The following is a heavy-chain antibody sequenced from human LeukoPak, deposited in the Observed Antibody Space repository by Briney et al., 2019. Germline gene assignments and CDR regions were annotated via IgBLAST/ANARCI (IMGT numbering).Heavy chain of an antibody. V-gene: IGHV4-38-2*01. Sequence: ASETLSLTCAVAGYSTSSGYYWAWIRPPPGRGLEWIANIYHTGNTYYNPSLNSRVTMSVDTSENQFSLRLSSVTAADTAVYYCARAGGSSSPYYYYYMDVWGKGTTVSVSS. J-gene: IGHJ6*03. D-gene: IGHD6-6*01. CDR1: GYSTSSGYY. CDR3: ARAGGSSSPYYYYYMDV. CDR2: IYHTGNT.